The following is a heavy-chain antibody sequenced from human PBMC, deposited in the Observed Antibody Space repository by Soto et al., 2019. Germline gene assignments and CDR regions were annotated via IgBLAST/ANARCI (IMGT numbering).Heavy chain of an antibody. Sequence: SETLSLTCTVSGGSVSSGSYYWSWIRQPPGKGLEWIGYISYSGSTSYNPSLKSRVTISVDKSKNQFSLKLSSVTAADTAVYYCARGGLLYSGSYRVYFDYWGQGTLVTVSS. CDR3: ARGGLLYSGSYRVYFDY. D-gene: IGHD1-26*01. CDR1: GGSVSSGSYY. CDR2: ISYSGST. V-gene: IGHV4-61*01. J-gene: IGHJ4*02.